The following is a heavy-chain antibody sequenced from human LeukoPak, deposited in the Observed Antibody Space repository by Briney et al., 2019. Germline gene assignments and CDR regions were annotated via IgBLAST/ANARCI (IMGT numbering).Heavy chain of an antibody. V-gene: IGHV1-46*01. J-gene: IGHJ4*02. CDR2: INPGGDNT. Sequence: ASVKVSCKASGYTFTNYYIHWVRQAPGQGLEWMGLINPGGDNTDYAQNFQGRVTMTRDTSTSTVYMGLSSLRSEDTAVYYCARESTMVRGYYFDYWGQGTLVTVSS. CDR3: ARESTMVRGYYFDY. CDR1: GYTFTNYY. D-gene: IGHD3-10*01.